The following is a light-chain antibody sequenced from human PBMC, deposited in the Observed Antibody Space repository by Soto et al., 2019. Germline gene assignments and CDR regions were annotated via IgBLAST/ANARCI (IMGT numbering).Light chain of an antibody. CDR3: QQYNSYSTWT. V-gene: IGKV1-5*01. Sequence: DIQMTQSASTLSSSVGCRLTVTCRSSQSISSWLAWYQQKPGKAPKLLIYDASSLESGVPSRFSGSGSGTEFTLTISSLQPDDFATYYCQQYNSYSTWTFGQGTKVDIK. J-gene: IGKJ1*01. CDR2: DAS. CDR1: QSISSW.